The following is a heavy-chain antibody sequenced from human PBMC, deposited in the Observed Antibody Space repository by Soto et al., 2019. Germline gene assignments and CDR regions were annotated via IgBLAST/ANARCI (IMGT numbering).Heavy chain of an antibody. J-gene: IGHJ6*02. CDR1: GGSISSGGYY. CDR3: ARDWSIYCSSTSCRHYYYGMDV. Sequence: TLSLTCTVSGGSISSGGYYWSWIRRHPGKGLEWIGYIYYSGSTYYNPSLKSRVTISVDTSKNQFSLKLSSVTAADTAVYYCARDWSIYCSSTSCRHYYYGMDVWGQGTTVTVSS. V-gene: IGHV4-31*03. D-gene: IGHD2-2*01. CDR2: IYYSGST.